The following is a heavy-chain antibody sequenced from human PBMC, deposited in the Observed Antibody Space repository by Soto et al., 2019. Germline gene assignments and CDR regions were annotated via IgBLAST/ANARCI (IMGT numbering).Heavy chain of an antibody. Sequence: GGSLRLSCAASGFTFSSYAMSWVRQAPGKGLEWVSAISGSGGSTYYADSVKGRFTISRDNSKNTLYLQMNSLRAEDTAVYYCAKGNLYDSSGYYFPGRGDAFDIWGQGTMVTVSS. CDR3: AKGNLYDSSGYYFPGRGDAFDI. V-gene: IGHV3-23*01. CDR2: ISGSGGST. D-gene: IGHD3-22*01. CDR1: GFTFSSYA. J-gene: IGHJ3*02.